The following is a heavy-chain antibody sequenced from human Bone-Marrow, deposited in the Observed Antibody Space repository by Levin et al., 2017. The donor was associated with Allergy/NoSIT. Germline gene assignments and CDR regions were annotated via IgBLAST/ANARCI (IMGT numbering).Heavy chain of an antibody. CDR3: ARGLKAAAGNFDY. D-gene: IGHD6-13*01. Sequence: SETLSLTCTVSGGSISSYYWSWIRQPPGKGLEWIGYIYYSGSTNYNPSLKSRVTISVDTSKNQFSLKLSSVTAADTAVYYCARGLKAAAGNFDYWGQGTLVTVSS. CDR2: IYYSGST. J-gene: IGHJ4*02. V-gene: IGHV4-59*01. CDR1: GGSISSYY.